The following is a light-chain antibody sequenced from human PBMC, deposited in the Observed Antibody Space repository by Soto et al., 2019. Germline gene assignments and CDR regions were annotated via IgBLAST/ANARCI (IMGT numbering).Light chain of an antibody. J-gene: IGKJ1*01. V-gene: IGKV3-20*01. CDR1: QSIAANY. CDR3: QQYGSSPWT. CDR2: AAS. Sequence: EIVLTQSPGTLSFSPGDRATLSCRASQSIAANYLAWFQQKPGQAPRLLIYAASNRATGIPDRFSGSGSGTDFTLTISRLEPEDFAVYYCQQYGSSPWTFGRGTKVDIK.